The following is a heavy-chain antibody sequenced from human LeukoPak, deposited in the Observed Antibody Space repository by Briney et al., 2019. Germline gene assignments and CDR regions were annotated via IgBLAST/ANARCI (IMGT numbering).Heavy chain of an antibody. CDR1: GFTLSSYW. D-gene: IGHD3-10*01. J-gene: IGHJ4*02. Sequence: GGSLRLSCAASGFTLSSYWMHWVRQARGKGLVWASRINSDGSTTSYADSVKGRFTISRDHAKNTLYLQMNSLRAEDTAVYYCIYYGSGSYYKYYFDYWGQGTLVTVSS. CDR2: INSDGSTT. CDR3: IYYGSGSYYKYYFDY. V-gene: IGHV3-74*01.